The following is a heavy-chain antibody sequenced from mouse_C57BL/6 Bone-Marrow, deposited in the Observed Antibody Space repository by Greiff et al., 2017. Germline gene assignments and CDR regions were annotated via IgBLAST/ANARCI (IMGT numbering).Heavy chain of an antibody. CDR1: GFTFSSYA. D-gene: IGHD3-1*01. V-gene: IGHV5-4*01. CDR3: ARDRAYLYYFDY. CDR2: ISDGGSYT. J-gene: IGHJ2*01. Sequence: EVKLVESGGGLVKPGGSLKLSCAASGFTFSSYAMSWVRQTPEKRLEWVATISDGGSYTYYPDNVKGRFTISRDNAKNNLYLQMSHLKSADTAMYYCARDRAYLYYFDYWGQGTTLTVSS.